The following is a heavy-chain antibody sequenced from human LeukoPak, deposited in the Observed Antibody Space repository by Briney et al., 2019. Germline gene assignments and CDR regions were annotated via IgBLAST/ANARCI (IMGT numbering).Heavy chain of an antibody. CDR2: IYHTGNT. J-gene: IGHJ6*03. Sequence: SGTLSLTCAVSGGSITSANWWSWVRQSPGKGLEWIGEIYHTGNTNYNPSLNSRVSISLDTSKNQFSLKVTSVTAADTAVYYCARGIQSRMTMVRGVITGHYMDVWGKGTTVTISS. V-gene: IGHV4-4*02. CDR3: ARGIQSRMTMVRGVITGHYMDV. CDR1: GGSITSANW. D-gene: IGHD3-10*01.